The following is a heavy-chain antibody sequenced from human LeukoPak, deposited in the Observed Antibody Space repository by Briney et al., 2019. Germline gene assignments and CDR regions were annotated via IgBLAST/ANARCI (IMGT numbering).Heavy chain of an antibody. CDR3: AKDETTDYGDEYYFDY. V-gene: IGHV3-30*18. D-gene: IGHD4-17*01. J-gene: IGHJ4*02. Sequence: GGSLRLSCAASGFTFSSYGMHWVRQVPGKGLEWVAVISYDGSNKYYADSVKGRFTISRDNSKNTLYLQMNSLRAEDTAVYYCAKDETTDYGDEYYFDYWGQGTLVTVSS. CDR1: GFTFSSYG. CDR2: ISYDGSNK.